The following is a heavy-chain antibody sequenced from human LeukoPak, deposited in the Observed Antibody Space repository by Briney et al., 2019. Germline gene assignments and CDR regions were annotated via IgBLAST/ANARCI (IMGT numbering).Heavy chain of an antibody. CDR1: GGSISNYY. CDR3: ARDRRDYYDSSGYQYYFDY. CDR2: VYYSGST. Sequence: SETLSLTCIVSGGSISNYYWSWIRQPPGKGLEWIGYVYYSGSTNYNPSLKSRVTISVDTSKNQFSLKLSSVTAADTAVYYCARDRRDYYDSSGYQYYFDYWGQGTLVTVSS. J-gene: IGHJ4*02. V-gene: IGHV4-59*01. D-gene: IGHD3-22*01.